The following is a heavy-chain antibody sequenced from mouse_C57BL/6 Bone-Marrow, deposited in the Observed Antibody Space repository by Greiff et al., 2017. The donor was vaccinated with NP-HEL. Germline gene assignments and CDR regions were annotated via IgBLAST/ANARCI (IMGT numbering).Heavy chain of an antibody. J-gene: IGHJ4*01. CDR2: IYPGSGST. Sequence: QVQLKQPGAELVKPGASVKMSCKASGYTFTSYWITWVKQRPGQGLEWIGDIYPGSGSTNYNEKFKSKATLTVDTSSSTAYMQLSSLTSEDSAVYYCARFPPYYYGSSYDAMDYWGQGTSVTVSS. CDR1: GYTFTSYW. V-gene: IGHV1-55*01. CDR3: ARFPPYYYGSSYDAMDY. D-gene: IGHD1-1*01.